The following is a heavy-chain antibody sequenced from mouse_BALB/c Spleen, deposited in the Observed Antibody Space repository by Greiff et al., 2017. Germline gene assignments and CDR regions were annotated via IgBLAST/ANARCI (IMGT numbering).Heavy chain of an antibody. CDR2: IWGDGST. D-gene: IGHD1-1*01. CDR1: GFSLTGYG. V-gene: IGHV2-6-7*01. CDR3: ARDRDYYGSSYVHYAMDY. J-gene: IGHJ4*01. Sequence: VMLVESGPGLVAPSQSLSITCTVSGFSLTGYGVNWVRQPPGKGLEWLGMIWGDGSTDYNSALKSRLSISKDNSKSQVFLKMNSLQTDDTARYYCARDRDYYGSSYVHYAMDYWGQGTSVTVSS.